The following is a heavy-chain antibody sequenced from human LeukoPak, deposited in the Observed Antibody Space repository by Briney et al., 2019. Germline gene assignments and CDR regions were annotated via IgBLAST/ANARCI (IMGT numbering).Heavy chain of an antibody. CDR2: INHSGST. Sequence: SETLSLTCAVYGGSLSGYYWSWIRQAPGKGLEWIGEINHSGSTNFNPSLKSRVTISVDTSKNQFSLKLISVTAADTAVYYCARGLGHLAPGGYWGQGTLVTVSS. CDR3: ARGLGHLAPGGY. V-gene: IGHV4-34*01. J-gene: IGHJ4*02. CDR1: GGSLSGYY. D-gene: IGHD3-10*01.